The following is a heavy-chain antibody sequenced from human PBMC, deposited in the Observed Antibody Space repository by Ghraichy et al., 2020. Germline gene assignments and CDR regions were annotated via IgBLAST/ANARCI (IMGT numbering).Heavy chain of an antibody. Sequence: GGSLRLSCAASRFTFSTSAMSWVRQAPGKGLEWVSSISSSGGTTYYADSVKGRFTISRDNSKNTLHLQMNSLRAEDTAVYYCAIDRGGLAIFGVVNYDWGQGTLVTVSS. V-gene: IGHV3-23*01. CDR3: AIDRGGLAIFGVVNYD. J-gene: IGHJ4*02. CDR1: RFTFSTSA. CDR2: ISSSGGTT. D-gene: IGHD3-3*01.